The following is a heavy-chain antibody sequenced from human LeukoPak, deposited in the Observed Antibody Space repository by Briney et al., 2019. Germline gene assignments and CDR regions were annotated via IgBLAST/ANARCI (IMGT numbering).Heavy chain of an antibody. CDR2: INTGGSSI. CDR3: ARETSHCGGDCYDY. D-gene: IGHD2-21*01. J-gene: IGHJ4*02. Sequence: GGSLRLSCTASGFSLSDYEINWVRQAPGKGLEWVSYINTGGSSIYYADSLKGRFTISRDDAKNSVYLQLNSLRAEDTALYYCARETSHCGGDCYDYWGQGTLVTASS. V-gene: IGHV3-48*03. CDR1: GFSLSDYE.